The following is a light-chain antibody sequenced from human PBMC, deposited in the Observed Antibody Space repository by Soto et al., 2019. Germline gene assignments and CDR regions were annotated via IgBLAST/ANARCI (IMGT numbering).Light chain of an antibody. CDR2: GAS. V-gene: IGKV3-15*01. CDR1: QSITSE. Sequence: EIVMTQSPATLSVSPGERATLSCRASQSITSELAWDQQKPGQPPRLLIYGASTRATGVPARFSGSGSGSEFTLTISGLQSEDFAVYYCQQGHNWPLTFGQGTRLEI. CDR3: QQGHNWPLT. J-gene: IGKJ2*01.